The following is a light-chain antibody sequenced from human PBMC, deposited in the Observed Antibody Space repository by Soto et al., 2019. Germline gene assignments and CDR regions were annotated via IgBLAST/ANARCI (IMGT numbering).Light chain of an antibody. CDR3: QQYNNRPPWT. CDR2: GAS. Sequence: EIVMTQSPGTLSVSPGERATLSCRASQSVSSNLAWYQRKPGQAPRLLIYGASTRATDIPDRFSGSGSGTEFTLTISSLQSEDFAVYYCQQYNNRPPWTFGQGTKVDIK. V-gene: IGKV3-15*01. CDR1: QSVSSN. J-gene: IGKJ1*01.